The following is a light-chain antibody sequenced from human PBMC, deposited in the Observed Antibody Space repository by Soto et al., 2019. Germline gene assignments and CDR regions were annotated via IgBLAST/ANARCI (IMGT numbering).Light chain of an antibody. Sequence: QSALTQPASVSGSPGQSITISCTGTTSDVGSYDLVSWYQHHPGKAPKLLIYEVSKRPSGVSDRFSGSKSGNTASLTISGFQTEDEADYYCCSFAGSSNLYVFGTGTKVTVL. CDR1: TSDVGSYDL. CDR2: EVS. CDR3: CSFAGSSNLYV. V-gene: IGLV2-23*02. J-gene: IGLJ1*01.